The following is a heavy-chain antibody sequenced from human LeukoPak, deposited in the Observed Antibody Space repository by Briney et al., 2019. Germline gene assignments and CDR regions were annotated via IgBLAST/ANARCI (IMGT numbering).Heavy chain of an antibody. V-gene: IGHV1-24*01. D-gene: IGHD3-10*01. Sequence: ASVKVSCKVSGYTLTELSMHWVRQAPGKGLEWMGGFDPEDGETIYAQKFQGRVTMTEDTSTDTAYMELSSLRSEDTAVYYCATDYYGSGLEKYYFVYWGQGTLVTVSS. CDR1: GYTLTELS. J-gene: IGHJ4*02. CDR3: ATDYYGSGLEKYYFVY. CDR2: FDPEDGET.